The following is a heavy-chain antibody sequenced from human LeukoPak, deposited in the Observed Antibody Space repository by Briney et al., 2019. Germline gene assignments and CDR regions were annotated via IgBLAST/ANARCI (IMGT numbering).Heavy chain of an antibody. V-gene: IGHV3-48*03. CDR3: ATEYDNLDDYFDY. Sequence: GGSLRLSCAASGFTFSSYEMNWVRQAPGKGLEWVSYISSSGSTIYYADSVKGRFSISRDKSKNTLYLQMNSLRPEDTAVYYCATEYDNLDDYFDYWGQGTLVIVSS. CDR2: ISSSGSTI. D-gene: IGHD1-1*01. J-gene: IGHJ4*02. CDR1: GFTFSSYE.